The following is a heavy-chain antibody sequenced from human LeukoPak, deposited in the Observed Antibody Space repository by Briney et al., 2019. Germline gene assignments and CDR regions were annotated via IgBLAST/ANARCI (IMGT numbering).Heavy chain of an antibody. CDR3: ARVDSEYCSSTSCYKWFDP. CDR1: GYTFTGYY. Sequence: ASVKVSCKASGYTFTGYYIYWVRQAPGQGLEWMGWVNPNSGGTNYAQKFQGRVAMTRDTPVNTAYMELSRLRSDDTAVYYCARVDSEYCSSTSCYKWFDPWGQGTLVTVSS. CDR2: VNPNSGGT. J-gene: IGHJ5*02. V-gene: IGHV1-2*02. D-gene: IGHD2-2*02.